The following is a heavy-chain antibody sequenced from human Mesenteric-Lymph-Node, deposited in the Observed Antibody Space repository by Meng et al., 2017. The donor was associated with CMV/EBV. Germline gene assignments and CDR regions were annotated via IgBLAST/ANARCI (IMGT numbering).Heavy chain of an antibody. J-gene: IGHJ5*02. CDR1: GFTFSSYG. D-gene: IGHD3-3*01. CDR2: ISSSSSYI. V-gene: IGHV3-21*01. CDR3: ARDPRFTIFGVVSSNNWFDP. Sequence: GESLKISCAASGFTFSSYGMHWVRQAPGKGLEWVSSISSSSSYIYYADSVKGRFTISRDNAKNSLYLQMNSLRAEDTAVYYCARDPRFTIFGVVSSNNWFDPWGQGTLVTVSS.